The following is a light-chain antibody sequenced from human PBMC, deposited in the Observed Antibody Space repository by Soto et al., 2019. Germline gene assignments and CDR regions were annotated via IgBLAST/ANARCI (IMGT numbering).Light chain of an antibody. J-gene: IGLJ2*01. CDR3: CSYAGSSTFVV. Sequence: QSALNQPASVSGSPGPSITISCTGTSSDVGSYNLVSWYQQHPGKAPKLMIYEVSKRPSGVSNRFSGSKSGNTASLTISGLQAEYEADYYCCSYAGSSTFVVCGGGTKLTVL. CDR1: SSDVGSYNL. CDR2: EVS. V-gene: IGLV2-23*02.